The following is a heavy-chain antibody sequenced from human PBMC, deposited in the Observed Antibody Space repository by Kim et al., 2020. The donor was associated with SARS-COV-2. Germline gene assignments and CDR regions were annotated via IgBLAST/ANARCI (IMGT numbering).Heavy chain of an antibody. CDR2: IIPIFGTA. D-gene: IGHD3-10*01. Sequence: SVKVSCKASGGTFSSYAISWVRQAPGQGLEWMGGIIPIFGTANYAQKCQGRVTITADESTSTAYMELSSLRSEDTAVYYCAGGGRGFGELSGWGQGTLVTVSS. CDR3: AGGGRGFGELSG. CDR1: GGTFSSYA. V-gene: IGHV1-69*13. J-gene: IGHJ4*02.